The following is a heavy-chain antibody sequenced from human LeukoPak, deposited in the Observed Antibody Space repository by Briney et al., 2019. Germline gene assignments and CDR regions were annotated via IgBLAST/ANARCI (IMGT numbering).Heavy chain of an antibody. D-gene: IGHD2-2*01. V-gene: IGHV4-30-4*08. Sequence: SETLSLTCTVSGGSISSGDYYWSWIRQPPGKGLEWIGYIYYSGSTNYNPSLKSRVTISVDTSKNQFSLKLSSVTAADTAVYYCARYIVVVPAASDAFDIWGQGTMVTVSS. J-gene: IGHJ3*02. CDR3: ARYIVVVPAASDAFDI. CDR1: GGSISSGDYY. CDR2: IYYSGST.